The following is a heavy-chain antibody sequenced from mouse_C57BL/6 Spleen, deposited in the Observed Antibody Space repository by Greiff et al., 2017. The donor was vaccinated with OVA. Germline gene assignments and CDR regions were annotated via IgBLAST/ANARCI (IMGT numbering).Heavy chain of an antibody. D-gene: IGHD2-5*01. V-gene: IGHV1-80*01. CDR3: ARRSYYSNYEDYAMDY. J-gene: IGHJ4*01. CDR1: GYAFSSYW. Sequence: VQLVESGAELVKPGASVKISCKASGYAFSSYWMNWVKQRPGKGLEWIGQIYPGDGDTNYNGKFKGKATLTADKSSSTAYMQLSSLTSEDSAVYFCARRSYYSNYEDYAMDYWGQGTSVTVSS. CDR2: IYPGDGDT.